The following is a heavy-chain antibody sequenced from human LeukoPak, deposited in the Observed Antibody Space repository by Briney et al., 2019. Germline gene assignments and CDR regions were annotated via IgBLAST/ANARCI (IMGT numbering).Heavy chain of an antibody. CDR3: ARIYRADDRYAGSGYLYFFDY. V-gene: IGHV2-70*11. CDR1: WFSLSTSGMC. Sequence: ESCPALVKPTQTLTLTCTFSWFSLSTSGMCLSFIHQPPGKALYWLPRIYWDDNKYYSTSLKTRLTISKDTSKNQVVLTMTNMDPVDTATYYCARIYRADDRYAGSGYLYFFDYWGQGTLVTVYS. J-gene: IGHJ4*02. D-gene: IGHD3-22*01. CDR2: IYWDDNK.